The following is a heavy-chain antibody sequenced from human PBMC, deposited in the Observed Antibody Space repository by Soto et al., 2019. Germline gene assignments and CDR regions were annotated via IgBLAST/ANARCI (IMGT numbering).Heavy chain of an antibody. V-gene: IGHV3-30*18. CDR3: AKGGYDSSGYYSYYFDY. D-gene: IGHD3-22*01. J-gene: IGHJ4*02. CDR1: GFSFSSYW. CDR2: ISYDGSNK. Sequence: GGSLRLSCAASGFSFSSYWMHWVRRAPGKGLEWVAVISYDGSNKYYADSVKGRFTISRDNSKNTLYLQMNSLRAEDTAVYYCAKGGYDSSGYYSYYFDYWGQGTLVTVSS.